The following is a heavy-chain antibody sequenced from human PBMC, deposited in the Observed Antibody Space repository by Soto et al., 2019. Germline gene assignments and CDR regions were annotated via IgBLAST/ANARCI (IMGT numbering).Heavy chain of an antibody. J-gene: IGHJ4*02. Sequence: GGSLRLSCAASGFTFSSYAMHWVRQAPGKGLEWVTVISYDGSNKYYADSVKGRFTISRDNSKNTLYLQMNSLRAEDTAVYYCARETRIAAAGLVFDYWGQGTLVTVSS. CDR1: GFTFSSYA. CDR3: ARETRIAAAGLVFDY. D-gene: IGHD6-13*01. V-gene: IGHV3-30-3*01. CDR2: ISYDGSNK.